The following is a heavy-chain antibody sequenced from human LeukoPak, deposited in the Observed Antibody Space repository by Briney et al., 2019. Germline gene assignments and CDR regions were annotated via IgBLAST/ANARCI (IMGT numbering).Heavy chain of an antibody. CDR1: GGSFSGYY. CDR2: INHSGSA. D-gene: IGHD6-13*01. Sequence: SETLSLTCAVYGGSFSGYYWSWIRQPPGKGLEWIGEINHSGSANYNPSLKSRVTISVDTSKNQCSLKLSSVTAADTAVYYYARGGGLLSIAAAGLYNWFDPWGQGTLVTVSS. V-gene: IGHV4-34*01. CDR3: ARGGGLLSIAAAGLYNWFDP. J-gene: IGHJ5*02.